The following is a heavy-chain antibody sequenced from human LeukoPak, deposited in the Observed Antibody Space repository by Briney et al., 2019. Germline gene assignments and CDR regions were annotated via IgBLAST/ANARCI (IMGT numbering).Heavy chain of an antibody. CDR2: IYYSGST. CDR3: ARTSYSSSWYGAYYFDY. Sequence: SETLSLTGTVSGGSISSYYWSWIRQPPGKGLEWIGYIYYSGSTNYNPSLKSRVTISVDTSKNQFSLKLSSVTAADTAVYYCARTSYSSSWYGAYYFDYWGQGTLVTVSS. D-gene: IGHD6-13*01. J-gene: IGHJ4*02. V-gene: IGHV4-59*01. CDR1: GGSISSYY.